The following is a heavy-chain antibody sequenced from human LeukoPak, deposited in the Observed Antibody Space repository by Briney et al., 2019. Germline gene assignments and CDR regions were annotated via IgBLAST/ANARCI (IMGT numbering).Heavy chain of an antibody. CDR1: GYTFTGYY. CDR2: INPNTGGT. V-gene: IGHV1-2*02. J-gene: IGHJ3*02. Sequence: GASVKVSCKASGYTFTGYYIHWVRQAPGQGLEWMGWINPNTGGTNYAQKFQGRVTMTRDTSISTAYMEVSRLRSDDTAVYYCAREGIAAAGLSDAFDIWGQGTMVTVSS. D-gene: IGHD6-13*01. CDR3: AREGIAAAGLSDAFDI.